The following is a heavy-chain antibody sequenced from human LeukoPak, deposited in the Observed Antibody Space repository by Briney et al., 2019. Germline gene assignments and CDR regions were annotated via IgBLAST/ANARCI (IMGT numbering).Heavy chain of an antibody. J-gene: IGHJ4*02. CDR1: GFTFSSYE. D-gene: IGHD4-17*01. CDR3: ARSSQGDYRFDY. CDR2: ISSSGSTI. V-gene: IGHV3-48*03. Sequence: GGSLRLSCAASGFTFSSYEMNWVRQAPGKGLEWVSYISSSGSTIYYADSVKGRFTISRDNAKNSLYLQMNSLRAEDRAVYYCARSSQGDYRFDYWGQGTLVTVSS.